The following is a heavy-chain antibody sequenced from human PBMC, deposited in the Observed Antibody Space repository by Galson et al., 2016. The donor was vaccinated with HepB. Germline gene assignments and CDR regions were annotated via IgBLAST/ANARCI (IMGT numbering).Heavy chain of an antibody. Sequence: PALVTPTQTLTLTCTCSGFSLSTIPEGVSWFRQPPGKALEWLALIYWDEDKRYSPFLKSRLAISKDTAKNQVVLTMTNMDPVDTATYYCAHNLYDMTDYWGQGTLVTVSS. CDR3: AHNLYDMTDY. D-gene: IGHD3-9*01. CDR2: IYWDEDK. CDR1: GFSLSTIPEG. V-gene: IGHV2-5*02. J-gene: IGHJ4*02.